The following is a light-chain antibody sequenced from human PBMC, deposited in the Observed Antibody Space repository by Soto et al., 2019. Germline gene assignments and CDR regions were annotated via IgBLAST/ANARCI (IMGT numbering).Light chain of an antibody. Sequence: QSVLTQPASVSGSPGQSITISCTGNSSDVGGYNYVSWYQQHPGKAPKLMIYDVSNRPSGVYNRFSGSKSGNTASLTISGLQAEDEADYYCSSYTSSSTRVFGTGTKLTVL. J-gene: IGLJ1*01. CDR2: DVS. CDR1: SSDVGGYNY. CDR3: SSYTSSSTRV. V-gene: IGLV2-14*01.